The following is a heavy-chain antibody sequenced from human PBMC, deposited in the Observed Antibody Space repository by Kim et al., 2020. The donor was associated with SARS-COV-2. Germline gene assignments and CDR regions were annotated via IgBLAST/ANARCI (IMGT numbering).Heavy chain of an antibody. J-gene: IGHJ4*02. V-gene: IGHV4-4*02. Sequence: LKIRVTISVDKSKNQFSLKLSSVTAADTAVYYCATAGYSSSWSPAYYFDYWGQGTLVTVSS. D-gene: IGHD6-13*01. CDR3: ATAGYSSSWSPAYYFDY.